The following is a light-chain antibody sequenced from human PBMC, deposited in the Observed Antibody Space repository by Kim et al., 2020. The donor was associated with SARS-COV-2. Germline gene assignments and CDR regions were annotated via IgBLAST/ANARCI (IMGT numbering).Light chain of an antibody. CDR3: QQYYNVPYT. Sequence: RATINCQSSYRIVNNAINKNYLTWYQQKPGQPPKLLIYWASTRESGVPERFSGSGSGTDFTLTITSLQAEDVAVYYCQQYYNVPYTFGQGTKLEI. CDR2: WAS. J-gene: IGKJ2*01. CDR1: YRIVNNAINKNY. V-gene: IGKV4-1*01.